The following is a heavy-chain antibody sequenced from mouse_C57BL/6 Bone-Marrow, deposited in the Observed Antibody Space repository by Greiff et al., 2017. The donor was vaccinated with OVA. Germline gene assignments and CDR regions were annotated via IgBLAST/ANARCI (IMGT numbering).Heavy chain of an antibody. Sequence: QVQLQQSGAELVRPGTSVKVSCKASGYAFTNYLIEWVKQRPGQGLEWIGVINPGSGGTNYNEKFKGKATLTADKSSSTAYMQLSSLTSEDSAVYVCARNYDGYYEDAMDYWGQGTSVTVSS. V-gene: IGHV1-54*01. CDR3: ARNYDGYYEDAMDY. D-gene: IGHD2-3*01. CDR2: INPGSGGT. CDR1: GYAFTNYL. J-gene: IGHJ4*01.